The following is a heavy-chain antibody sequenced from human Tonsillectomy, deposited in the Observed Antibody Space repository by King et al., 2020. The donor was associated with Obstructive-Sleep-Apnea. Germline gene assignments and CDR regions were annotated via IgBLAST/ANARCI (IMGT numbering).Heavy chain of an antibody. CDR2: INHSGST. V-gene: IGHV4-34*01. Sequence: VQLQQWGAGLLKPSETLSLTCGVYGGSFSYYYWTWIRQSPGKGLEWLGEINHSGSTNYDPSLKSRVTISMDTSKKQFSLRLSSLTAADTAIYYCARGRDAYGDLAYFALWVRGTLVTVSS. D-gene: IGHD4-17*01. J-gene: IGHJ2*01. CDR1: GGSFSYYY. CDR3: ARGRDAYGDLAYFAL.